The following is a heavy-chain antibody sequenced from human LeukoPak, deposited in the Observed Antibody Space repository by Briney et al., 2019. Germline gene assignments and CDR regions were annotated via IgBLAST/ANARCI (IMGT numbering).Heavy chain of an antibody. CDR2: ISAYNGNT. D-gene: IGHD3-22*01. CDR1: GYSFTNYD. Sequence: GASVKVSRKASGYSFTNYDINWVRQAPGQGLEWMGWISAYNGNTNYAQKLQGGVTMTTDTSTSTAYMELRSLRSDDTAVYYCARDFFRSPVVTYEYYFDYWGQGTLVTVSS. V-gene: IGHV1-18*01. J-gene: IGHJ4*02. CDR3: ARDFFRSPVVTYEYYFDY.